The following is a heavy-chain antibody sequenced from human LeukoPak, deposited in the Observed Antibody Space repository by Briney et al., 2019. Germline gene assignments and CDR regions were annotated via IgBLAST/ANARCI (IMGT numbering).Heavy chain of an antibody. D-gene: IGHD6-19*01. CDR1: GFTVSSNY. V-gene: IGHV3-53*04. CDR2: IYSGGST. Sequence: GGSLRLSCAASGFTVSSNYMSWVRQAPGKGLEWVSVIYSGGSTYYAASVKGRFTISRHNSKNTLYLQMNSLRAEDTAVYYCARGSADGWYDYWGQGTLVTVSS. CDR3: ARGSADGWYDY. J-gene: IGHJ4*02.